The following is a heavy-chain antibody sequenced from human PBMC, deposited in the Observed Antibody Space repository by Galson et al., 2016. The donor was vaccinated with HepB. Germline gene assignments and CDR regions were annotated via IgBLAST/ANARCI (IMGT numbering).Heavy chain of an antibody. CDR3: ASPYGDYDDDAFDI. CDR1: GGSISSHSW. J-gene: IGHJ3*02. D-gene: IGHD4-17*01. CDR2: IYHTGST. Sequence: TLSLTCAVSGGSISSHSWWSWVRQPPGKGLEWIGEIYHTGSTHYNPSLKSRITISVDKSKNQFSLQLTSVTAADTAVYYCASPYGDYDDDAFDIWGQGTMVTVSS. V-gene: IGHV4-4*02.